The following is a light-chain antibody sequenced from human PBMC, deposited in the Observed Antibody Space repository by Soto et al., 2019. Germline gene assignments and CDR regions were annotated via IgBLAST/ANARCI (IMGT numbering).Light chain of an antibody. CDR3: LQYFDYYRT. CDR1: QIIYSW. CDR2: KSS. V-gene: IGKV1-5*03. Sequence: DIQMTQSPSTLSASVGDSVTITCRASQIIYSWLAWYQQKPGNAPKLLFYKSSTVERGVPSRFSGSGSETEFTLTINSLQPDDFATYYCLQYFDYYRTFGQGTKVEIK. J-gene: IGKJ1*01.